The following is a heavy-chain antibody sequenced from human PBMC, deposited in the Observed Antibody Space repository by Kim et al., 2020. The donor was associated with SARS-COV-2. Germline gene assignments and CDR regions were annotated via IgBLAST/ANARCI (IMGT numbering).Heavy chain of an antibody. J-gene: IGHJ4*02. CDR3: TKSRSREWSFED. Sequence: YADSVQGRFAISRDKSKNTLHLQVSSLRAEDTAVYYCTKSRSREWSFEDWGQGTLVTVSS. V-gene: IGHV3-23*01. D-gene: IGHD3-3*01.